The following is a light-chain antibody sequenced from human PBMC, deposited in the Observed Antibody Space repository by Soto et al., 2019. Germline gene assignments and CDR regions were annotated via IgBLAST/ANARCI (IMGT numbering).Light chain of an antibody. CDR3: HQYNNLWT. V-gene: IGKV3-15*01. CDR2: GTS. Sequence: EIVLTQSPGTLSLSPGERATLSCRASQSFSSSYLAWYQQKPGQAPRLLIYGTSSRATGIPARFSGSGSGTEFTLTISSLQSEDFGVYYCHQYNNLWTFGQGTKVDI. J-gene: IGKJ1*01. CDR1: QSFSSSY.